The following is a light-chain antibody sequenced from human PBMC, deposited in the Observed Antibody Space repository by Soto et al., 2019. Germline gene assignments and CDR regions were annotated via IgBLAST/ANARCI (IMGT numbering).Light chain of an antibody. J-gene: IGLJ2*01. CDR3: SSYTSNTPRLI. Sequence: QSVLTQPASVSGSPGQSITISCTGTSSDIGGYNYVSWYQHHPDKAPKLMIYDVNNRPSGVSNRFSGSKSGNTASLTISGLQAADEAAYSCSSYTSNTPRLIFGGGTKVTVL. V-gene: IGLV2-14*03. CDR2: DVN. CDR1: SSDIGGYNY.